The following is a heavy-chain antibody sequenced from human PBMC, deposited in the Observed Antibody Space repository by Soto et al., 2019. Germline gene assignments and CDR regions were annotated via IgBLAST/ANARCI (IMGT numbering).Heavy chain of an antibody. Sequence: FIRQPPGKGLEWIGNIFHSGTTYYNPSLKSRVTISVDTSKNQFSVTLSSVTAAVTAVYDCMRVSNDAAEYRRQGAFVTVTP. CDR2: IFHSGTT. J-gene: IGHJ4*02. D-gene: IGHD3-3*02. V-gene: IGHV4-38-2*02. CDR3: MRVSNDAAEY.